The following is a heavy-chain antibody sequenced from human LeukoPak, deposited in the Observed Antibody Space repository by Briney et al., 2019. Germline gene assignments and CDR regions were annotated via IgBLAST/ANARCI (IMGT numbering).Heavy chain of an antibody. Sequence: PGGSLRLSCAASGFTFSTYGMHWVRQAPGKGLEWVAVIWYDGGIKYYAESVKGRFTISRDNSKDTLYLQMNSLRAEDTAVYYCARAVGPYDYWGQGTLITVSS. CDR1: GFTFSTYG. V-gene: IGHV3-33*01. D-gene: IGHD3-10*01. CDR3: ARAVGPYDY. J-gene: IGHJ4*02. CDR2: IWYDGGIK.